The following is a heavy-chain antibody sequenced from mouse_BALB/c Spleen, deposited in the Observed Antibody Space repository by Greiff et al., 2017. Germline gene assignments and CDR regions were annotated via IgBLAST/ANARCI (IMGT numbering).Heavy chain of an antibody. V-gene: IGHV2-9*02. CDR3: ARVPRTGYYYAMDY. CDR2: IWAGGST. J-gene: IGHJ4*01. Sequence: VKVVESGPGLVAPSQSLSITCTVSGFSLTSYGVHWVRQPPGKGLEWLGVIWAGGSTNYNSALMSRLSISKDNSKSQVFLKMNSLQTDDTAMYYCARVPRTGYYYAMDYWGQGTSVTVSS. CDR1: GFSLTSYG.